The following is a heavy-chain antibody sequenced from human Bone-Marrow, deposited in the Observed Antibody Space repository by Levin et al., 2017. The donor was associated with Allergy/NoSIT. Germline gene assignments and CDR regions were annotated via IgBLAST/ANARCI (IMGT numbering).Heavy chain of an antibody. V-gene: IGHV4-61*01. D-gene: IGHD5-18*01. J-gene: IGHJ6*02. CDR2: IYYNGNT. CDR1: GGSVSSGTYY. CDR3: ARDPGYSFAQYGMDV. Sequence: SETLSLTCTVSGGSVSSGTYYWSWIRQPPGKGLEWIGYIYYNGNTKYNPSLESRVTISVDMSRNQLSLRLTSVAAADTAVYYCARDPGYSFAQYGMDVWGQGTTVTVSS.